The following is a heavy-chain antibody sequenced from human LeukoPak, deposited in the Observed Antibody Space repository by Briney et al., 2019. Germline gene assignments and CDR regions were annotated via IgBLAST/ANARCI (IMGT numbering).Heavy chain of an antibody. J-gene: IGHJ4*02. CDR3: AKELLEYNWNGDFDY. D-gene: IGHD1-1*01. CDR2: IWYDGSNK. Sequence: GGSLRLSCAASGFTFSSYGMHWVRQAPGKGLEWVAVIWYDGSNKYYADSVKGRFTISRDNSKNTLYLQMNSLRAEDTALYYCAKELLEYNWNGDFDYWGQGTLVTVSS. V-gene: IGHV3-30*02. CDR1: GFTFSSYG.